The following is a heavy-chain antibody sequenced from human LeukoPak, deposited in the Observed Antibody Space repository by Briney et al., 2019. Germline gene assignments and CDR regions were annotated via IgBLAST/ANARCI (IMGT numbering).Heavy chain of an antibody. V-gene: IGHV4-39*07. CDR2: IYYSGST. J-gene: IGHJ5*02. Sequence: PSETLSLTCTVSGGSISSSSYYWGWIRQPPGKGLEWIGSIYYSGSTYYNPSLKSRVTISVDTSKNQFSLKLSSVTAADTAVYYCARDSGNWFDPWGQGTLVTVSS. CDR1: GGSISSSSYY. CDR3: ARDSGNWFDP. D-gene: IGHD6-25*01.